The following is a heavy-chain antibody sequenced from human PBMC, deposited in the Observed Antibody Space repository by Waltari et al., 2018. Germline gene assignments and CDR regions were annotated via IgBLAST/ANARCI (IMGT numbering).Heavy chain of an antibody. V-gene: IGHV1-8*01. D-gene: IGHD2-2*01. CDR2: MNPKSGNT. CDR3: ARGLRSDQLPHTIWFDP. J-gene: IGHJ5*02. Sequence: QVQLVQSGAEVKKPGASVKVSCKTSGYTFVSYDIFWVRQATGQGLEWMGWMNPKSGNTGVAQKFQGRVTMTRDTSTRTAYMEVSRLTSDDTAVYYCARGLRSDQLPHTIWFDPWGQGTRVTVSS. CDR1: GYTFVSYD.